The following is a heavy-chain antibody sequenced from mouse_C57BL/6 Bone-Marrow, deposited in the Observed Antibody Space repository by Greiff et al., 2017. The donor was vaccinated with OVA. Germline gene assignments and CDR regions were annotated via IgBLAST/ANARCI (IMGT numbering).Heavy chain of an antibody. CDR3: ARSPYYYGSSYYFDY. Sequence: VKLMESGPELVKPGASVTISCKASGYAFSSSWMNWVKQRPGTGLEWIGRIYPGDGATNYNGKFKGKATLTADKSSSTAYMQLSSLTSEDSAVYFCARSPYYYGSSYYFDYWGQGTTLTVSS. CDR2: IYPGDGAT. V-gene: IGHV1-82*01. CDR1: GYAFSSSW. D-gene: IGHD1-1*01. J-gene: IGHJ2*01.